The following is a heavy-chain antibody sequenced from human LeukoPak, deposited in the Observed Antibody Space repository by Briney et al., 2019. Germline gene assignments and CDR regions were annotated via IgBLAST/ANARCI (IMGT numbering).Heavy chain of an antibody. CDR1: GFTFSSYA. V-gene: IGHV3-30-3*01. D-gene: IGHD5-18*01. Sequence: GGSLRLSCAASGFTFSSYAMHWVRQAPGKGLEWVAVISYDGSNKYYADSVKGRFTISRDNSKNTLYLQMNSLRAEDTAVYYCARAHSSDDAFDIWGQGTMVTVSS. CDR3: ARAHSSDDAFDI. CDR2: ISYDGSNK. J-gene: IGHJ3*02.